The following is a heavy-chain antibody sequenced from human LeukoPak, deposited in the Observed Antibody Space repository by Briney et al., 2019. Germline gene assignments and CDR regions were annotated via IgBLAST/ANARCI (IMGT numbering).Heavy chain of an antibody. CDR3: ARGTHHYVWGSYPMPRWFDP. D-gene: IGHD3-16*02. Sequence: PSETLSLTCAVYGGSFSGYYWSWIRQPPGKGLDWIGEINHIGSTNYNPSLKSRVTISVDTTKNQFSLKLRYVTAADTAVYYCARGTHHYVWGSYPMPRWFDPWGQGTLVTVSS. V-gene: IGHV4-34*01. CDR1: GGSFSGYY. CDR2: INHIGST. J-gene: IGHJ5*02.